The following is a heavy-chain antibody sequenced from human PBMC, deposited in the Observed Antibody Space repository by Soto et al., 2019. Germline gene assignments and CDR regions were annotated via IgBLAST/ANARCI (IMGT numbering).Heavy chain of an antibody. CDR3: ARAGSVVYYPLGGMDV. Sequence: QVQLQQWGAGLLKPSETLSLTCAVYGGSFSGYYWSWIRQPPGKGLEWIGEINHSGSTNYNPSLKSRVTVSVDTSKNQFSLKLSSVTAADTAVYYCARAGSVVYYPLGGMDVWGQGTTVTVSS. CDR2: INHSGST. D-gene: IGHD2-8*01. J-gene: IGHJ6*02. V-gene: IGHV4-34*01. CDR1: GGSFSGYY.